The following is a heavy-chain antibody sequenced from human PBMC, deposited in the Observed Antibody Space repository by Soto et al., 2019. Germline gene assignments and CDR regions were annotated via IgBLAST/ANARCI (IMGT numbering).Heavy chain of an antibody. CDR2: IYHGGGA. J-gene: IGHJ3*02. Sequence: PSETLSLTCAVYGGSFSGYSWTWIRQPPGKGLQWIGEIYHGGGARYNPSLRSRVTISVDKSKNQFSLTLSSVPAADTAVYYCARLVMSANSFDIWGQGTMVTVSS. V-gene: IGHV4-34*01. CDR3: ARLVMSANSFDI. D-gene: IGHD2-2*01. CDR1: GGSFSGYS.